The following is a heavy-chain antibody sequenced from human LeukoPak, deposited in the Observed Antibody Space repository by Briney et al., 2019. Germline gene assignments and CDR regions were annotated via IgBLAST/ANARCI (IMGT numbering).Heavy chain of an antibody. J-gene: IGHJ6*02. CDR2: IIPILGIA. CDR1: GGTFSSYA. Sequence: SVKVSCKASGGTFSSYAISWVRQAPGQGLEWMGRIIPILGIANYAQKFQGRVTITADKSTSTAYMELSSLRSEDTAVYYCARAILYCSSTSCPSFARYYYYGMDVWGQGTTVTVSS. V-gene: IGHV1-69*04. D-gene: IGHD2-2*01. CDR3: ARAILYCSSTSCPSFARYYYYGMDV.